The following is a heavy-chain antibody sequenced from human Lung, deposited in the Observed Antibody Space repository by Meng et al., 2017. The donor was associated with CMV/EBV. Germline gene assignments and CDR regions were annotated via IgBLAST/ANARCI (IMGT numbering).Heavy chain of an antibody. CDR2: INHSGST. D-gene: IGHD6-13*01. J-gene: IGHJ4*02. CDR3: ASDRIAAAGTHDY. V-gene: IGHV4-34*01. Sequence: SQTLSLTXSVHGGSFSGYYWSWIRQPPGKGLEWIGEINHSGSTNYNPSLKSRVTISVDTSKNQFSLKLSSVTAADTAVYYCASDRIAAAGTHDYWGQGTLVTVSS. CDR1: GGSFSGYY.